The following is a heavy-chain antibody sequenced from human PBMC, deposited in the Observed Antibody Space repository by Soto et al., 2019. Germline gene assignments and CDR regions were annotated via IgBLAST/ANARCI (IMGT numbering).Heavy chain of an antibody. V-gene: IGHV3-30-3*01. CDR1: GFTFSSYA. D-gene: IGHD3-3*02. Sequence: QVQLVESGGGVVQPGRSLRLSCAASGFTFSSYAMHWVRQAPGKGLEWVAVISYDGNDESYTDSVKGRFTISRDTSKNTLYLQMNSLRPEDTAVYYCAKDRTSHFWSASFDSWGQGTLIAVSS. CDR3: AKDRTSHFWSASFDS. J-gene: IGHJ4*02. CDR2: ISYDGNDE.